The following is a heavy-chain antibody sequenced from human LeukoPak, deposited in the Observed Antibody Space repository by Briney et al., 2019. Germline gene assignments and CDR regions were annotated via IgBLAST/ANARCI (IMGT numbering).Heavy chain of an antibody. CDR2: ISSSASTI. D-gene: IGHD4/OR15-4a*01. CDR1: GFTFSSFE. V-gene: IGHV3-48*03. J-gene: IGHJ4*02. Sequence: GGSLRLSCAASGFTFSSFEMNWVRQAPGKGLEWVSYISSSASTIYYADSVKGRFTISRDNAKNSLYLQMNSLRAEDAAVYYCAKVFGAPNYWGQGTLVTVSS. CDR3: AKVFGAPNY.